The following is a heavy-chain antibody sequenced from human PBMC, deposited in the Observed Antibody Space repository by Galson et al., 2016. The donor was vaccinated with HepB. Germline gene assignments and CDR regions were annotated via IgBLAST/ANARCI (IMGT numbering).Heavy chain of an antibody. V-gene: IGHV3-23*01. D-gene: IGHD3-9*01. CDR3: AKVHDIFSGFYKSNFYY. J-gene: IGHJ4*02. CDR2: LSGNVYGT. CDR1: GFTSRTYA. Sequence: SLRLSSAASGFTSRTYAMIWVRQAPGQGLECVSTLSGNVYGTYYADSVKGRFTISRDNSKNTLPLQMNSLRADDTAVHYCAKVHDIFSGFYKSNFYYWGQGTLVGVSS.